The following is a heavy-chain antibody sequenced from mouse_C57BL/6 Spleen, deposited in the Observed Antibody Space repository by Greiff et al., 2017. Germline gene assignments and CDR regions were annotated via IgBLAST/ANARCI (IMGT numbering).Heavy chain of an antibody. Sequence: QVQLQQSGAELARPGASVTMSCKASGYTFTSYTMHWVKQRPGQVLEWIGYINPSSGYTKYNQKFKDKATLTADKSSSTAYMQLSSLTSEDSAVYYCARSDFFAYWGQGTTLTVSS. CDR1: GYTFTSYT. V-gene: IGHV1-4*01. CDR2: INPSSGYT. J-gene: IGHJ2*01. CDR3: ARSDFFAY.